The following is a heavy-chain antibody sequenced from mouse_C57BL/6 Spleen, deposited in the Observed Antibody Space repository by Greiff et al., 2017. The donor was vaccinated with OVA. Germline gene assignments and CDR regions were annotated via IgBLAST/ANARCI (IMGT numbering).Heavy chain of an antibody. CDR1: GYTFTDYE. V-gene: IGHV1-15*01. Sequence: QVQLQQSGAELVRPGASVTLSCKASGYTFTDYEMHWVKQTPVHGLEWIGAIDPETGGTAYNQKFKGKAILTADKASSTAYMELRSLTSEDSAVDYCTRWDPTAQAPVDYAMDYWGQGTSVTVSS. J-gene: IGHJ4*01. CDR3: TRWDPTAQAPVDYAMDY. CDR2: IDPETGGT. D-gene: IGHD3-2*02.